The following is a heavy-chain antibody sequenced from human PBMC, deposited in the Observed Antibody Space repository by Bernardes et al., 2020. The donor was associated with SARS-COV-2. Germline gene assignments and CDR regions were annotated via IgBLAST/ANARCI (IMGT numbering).Heavy chain of an antibody. Sequence: GGSLRLSCAASGFIYSNYAMSWVRQAPGKGLEWLSGITNDGGGFPADSVKDRFFISRDNSQNTLYLQMNSLRVEGTAIYYCAKELAAGNNPTLDHWGQGTRVTVSS. J-gene: IGHJ4*02. CDR1: GFIYSNYA. CDR3: AKELAAGNNPTLDH. V-gene: IGHV3-23*01. CDR2: ITNDGGG. D-gene: IGHD6-13*01.